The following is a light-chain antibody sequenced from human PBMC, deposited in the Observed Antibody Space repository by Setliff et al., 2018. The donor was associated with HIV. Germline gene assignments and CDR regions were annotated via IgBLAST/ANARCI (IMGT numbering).Light chain of an antibody. CDR1: SSDVGAYNF. CDR3: CSYAGTYTYS. V-gene: IGLV2-11*01. Sequence: QSVLAQPRSVSGSPGQSVTFSCTGSSSDVGAYNFVSWYQQHPGKAPKLIIYDVYKRPSGVPDRFSGSKSGDTASLTISGLQSEDEADYYCCSYAGTYTYSFGTGTKVTV. CDR2: DVY. J-gene: IGLJ1*01.